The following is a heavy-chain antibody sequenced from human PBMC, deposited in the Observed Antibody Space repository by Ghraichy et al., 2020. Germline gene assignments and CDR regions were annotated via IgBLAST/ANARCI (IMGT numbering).Heavy chain of an antibody. D-gene: IGHD1-7*01. V-gene: IGHV3-74*01. CDR1: GFTFSSYW. J-gene: IGHJ6*02. Sequence: GGSLRLSCAASGFTFSSYWMHWVRQAPGKGLVWVSRINSDGSSTSYADSVKGRFTISRDNAKNTLYLQMNSLRAEDTAVYYCASEMPETGTSMRYYYGMDVWGQGTTVTVS. CDR2: INSDGSST. CDR3: ASEMPETGTSMRYYYGMDV.